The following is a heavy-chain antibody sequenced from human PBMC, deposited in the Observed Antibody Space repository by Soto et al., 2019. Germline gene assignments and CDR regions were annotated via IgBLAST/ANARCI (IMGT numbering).Heavy chain of an antibody. CDR2: ISSSSSYT. J-gene: IGHJ4*02. V-gene: IGHV3-11*06. CDR3: ARAFPYKEQQLDY. D-gene: IGHD6-13*01. CDR1: GFTFSDYY. Sequence: GGSLRLSCAASGFTFSDYYMSWIRQAPGKGLEWVSYISSSSSYTNYADSVKGRFTISRDNAKNSLYLQMNSLRAEDTAVYYCARAFPYKEQQLDYWGQGTLVTVSS.